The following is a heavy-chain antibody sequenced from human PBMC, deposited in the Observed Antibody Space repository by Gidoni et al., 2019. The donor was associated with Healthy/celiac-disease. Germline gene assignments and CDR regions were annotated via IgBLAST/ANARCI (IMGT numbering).Heavy chain of an antibody. Sequence: EVQLVESGGGLVKPGGSLRLSCAASGFTFSSYSMNWVRQAPGKGLEWVSSISSSSSYIYYADSVKGRFTISRDNAKNSLYLQMNSLRAEDTAVYYCARDKAAANPLADWGQGTLVTVSS. CDR2: ISSSSSYI. CDR3: ARDKAAANPLAD. D-gene: IGHD6-13*01. J-gene: IGHJ4*02. CDR1: GFTFSSYS. V-gene: IGHV3-21*01.